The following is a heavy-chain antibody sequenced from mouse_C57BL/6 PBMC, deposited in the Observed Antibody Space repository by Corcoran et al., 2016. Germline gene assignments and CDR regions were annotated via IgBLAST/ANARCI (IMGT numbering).Heavy chain of an antibody. CDR2: INPNNGGT. D-gene: IGHD1-1*01. Sequence: EVQLQQSGPELVKPGASVKISCKASGYTFTDYYMNWVKQSHGKSLEWIGDINPNNGGTSYNQKFKGKATLTVDKSSSTAYMELRSLTSEDSAVYYCARKGVLRNDAMDYWGQGTSVTVSS. V-gene: IGHV1-26*01. CDR3: ARKGVLRNDAMDY. J-gene: IGHJ4*01. CDR1: GYTFTDYY.